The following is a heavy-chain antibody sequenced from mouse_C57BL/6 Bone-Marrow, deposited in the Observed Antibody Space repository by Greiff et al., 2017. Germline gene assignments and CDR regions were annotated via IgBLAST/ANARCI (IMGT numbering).Heavy chain of an antibody. CDR2: IDPNSGGT. J-gene: IGHJ4*01. Sequence: QVQLKQPGAELVKPGASVKLSCKASGYTFTSYWMHWVKQRPGRGLEWIGRIDPNSGGTKYNEQFKSKATLTVDKPSSTAYMHLSSLTSEDSAVYYCARSYMAMDYWGQGTSVTVSS. CDR1: GYTFTSYW. CDR3: ARSYMAMDY. V-gene: IGHV1-72*01. D-gene: IGHD1-3*01.